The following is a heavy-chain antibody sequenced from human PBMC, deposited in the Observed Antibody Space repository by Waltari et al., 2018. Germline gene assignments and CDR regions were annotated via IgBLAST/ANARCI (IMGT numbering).Heavy chain of an antibody. D-gene: IGHD6-13*01. CDR2: IYTSWTT. CDR3: ARVGAAAGEYFDY. CDR1: GGSISSGSYY. Sequence: QVQLQESGPGLVKPSQTLSLTCTVSGGSISSGSYYWSWIRQPAGKGMEWIGYIYTSWTTNYNPSLKSRVTISVDTSKNQFSLKLSSVTAADPAVYYCARVGAAAGEYFDYWGQGTLVTVSS. J-gene: IGHJ4*02. V-gene: IGHV4-61*09.